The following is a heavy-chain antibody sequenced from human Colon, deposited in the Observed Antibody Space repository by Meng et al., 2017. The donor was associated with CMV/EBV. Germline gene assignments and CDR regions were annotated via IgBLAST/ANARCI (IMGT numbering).Heavy chain of an antibody. V-gene: IGHV4-39*07. CDR2: VSSTGRT. CDR1: GGSITNSHYY. CDR3: ARDENFWSIFPGFDP. J-gene: IGHJ5*02. D-gene: IGHD3-3*02. Sequence: SETLSLTCSVSGGSITNSHYYWAWVRQSLGKGLEWIGSVSSTGRTSYNPSLESRVTVSVDTSENQFSLKLTSVTAADTAIYFCARDENFWSIFPGFDPWGQGTLVTVSS.